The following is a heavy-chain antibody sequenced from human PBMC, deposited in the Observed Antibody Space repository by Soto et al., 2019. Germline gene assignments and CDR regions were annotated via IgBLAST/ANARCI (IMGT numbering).Heavy chain of an antibody. V-gene: IGHV1-69*12. D-gene: IGHD3-10*01. Sequence: QVQLVQSGAEVKKPGSSVKVSCKASGGTFSSYAISWVRQAPGQGLEWMGGIIPIFGTANYAQKFQGRVTITADESTSTAYMELSSLRSEDTVVYYCARVGYYGSGSFRHLMDVWGQGTTVTVSS. CDR2: IIPIFGTA. CDR3: ARVGYYGSGSFRHLMDV. CDR1: GGTFSSYA. J-gene: IGHJ6*02.